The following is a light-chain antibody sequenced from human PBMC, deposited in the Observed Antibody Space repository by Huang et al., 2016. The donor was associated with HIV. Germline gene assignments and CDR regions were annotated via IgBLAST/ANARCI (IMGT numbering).Light chain of an antibody. Sequence: DIQMTQSPSSLSTSVGDRVTITCRASPSIGTYLNWYQLKPGKAPKVLMYGASSLQTGVPSRFSGSGSGTDFTLTIRSLQPEDFATYYCQQSYSTPWTFGQGTKVEIK. J-gene: IGKJ1*01. CDR2: GAS. V-gene: IGKV1-39*01. CDR1: PSIGTY. CDR3: QQSYSTPWT.